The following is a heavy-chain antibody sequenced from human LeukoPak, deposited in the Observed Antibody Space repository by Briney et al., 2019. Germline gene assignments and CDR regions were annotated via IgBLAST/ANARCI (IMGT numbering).Heavy chain of an antibody. V-gene: IGHV3-23*01. D-gene: IGHD2-2*02. J-gene: IGHJ6*03. CDR3: ARGGMRGKISYTYYYMDV. CDR2: FSWGTGST. CDR1: GLTFISSC. Sequence: GGSLRHSFVGPGLTFISSCVKWVRQAPGKGLGGGSGFSWGTGSTHYADSVKGRFIISRDNSRDTLSLQMNSLRGEDTAVYYCARGGMRGKISYTYYYMDVWGKGTTVTVSS.